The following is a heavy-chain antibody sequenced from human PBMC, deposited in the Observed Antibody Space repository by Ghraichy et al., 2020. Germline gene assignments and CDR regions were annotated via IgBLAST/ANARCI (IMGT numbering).Heavy chain of an antibody. D-gene: IGHD2-15*01. J-gene: IGHJ6*02. CDR3: ARDIVVVVAARYYYYGMDV. CDR2: IYYSGST. Sequence: SETLSLTCTVSGGSISSYYWSWIRQPPGKGLEWIGYIYYSGSTNYNPSLKSRVTISVDTSKNQFSLKLSSVTAADTAVYYCARDIVVVVAARYYYYGMDVWGQGTTVTVSS. CDR1: GGSISSYY. V-gene: IGHV4-59*01.